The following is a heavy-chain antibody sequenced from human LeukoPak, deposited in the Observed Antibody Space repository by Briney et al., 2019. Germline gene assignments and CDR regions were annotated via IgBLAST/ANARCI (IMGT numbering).Heavy chain of an antibody. CDR2: ISNSGSYT. J-gene: IGHJ3*01. V-gene: IGHV3-11*05. D-gene: IGHD2-8*01. CDR1: GFTFSDYY. CDR3: ARVKGVYAFDF. Sequence: GESLRLSCAASGFTFSDYYMGWIRQAPGKGLEWVSYISNSGSYTKYADSVKGRFTISRDNANNSLFLEVNSLRAEDTAVYYCARVKGVYAFDFWGQGTMVTVSS.